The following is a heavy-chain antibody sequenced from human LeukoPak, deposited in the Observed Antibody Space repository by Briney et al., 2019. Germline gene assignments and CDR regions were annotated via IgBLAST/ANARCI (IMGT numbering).Heavy chain of an antibody. CDR3: AREVAGTGFDI. CDR2: MNPNSGNT. D-gene: IGHD6-19*01. J-gene: IGHJ3*02. V-gene: IGHV1-8*03. CDR1: GYTFTSYG. Sequence: GASVKVSCKASGYTFTSYGINWVRQATGQGLEWMGWMNPNSGNTGYAQKFQGRVTITRNTSISTAYMELSSLRSEDTAVYYCAREVAGTGFDIWGQGTMVTVSS.